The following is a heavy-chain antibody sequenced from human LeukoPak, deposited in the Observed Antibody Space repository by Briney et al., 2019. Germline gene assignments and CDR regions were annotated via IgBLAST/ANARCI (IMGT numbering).Heavy chain of an antibody. CDR2: ISSSSSTI. D-gene: IGHD3-22*01. Sequence: GGSLRLSCAASGFTFSTYSMDWVRRAPGEGLERISYISSSSSTIYYADPVKGRFTISRDNAKNSVYLQMNSLRDEDTAVYYCASSRGLEYDSSGYYSPFDHWGQGTMVTVSS. CDR1: GFTFSTYS. J-gene: IGHJ4*02. CDR3: ASSRGLEYDSSGYYSPFDH. V-gene: IGHV3-48*02.